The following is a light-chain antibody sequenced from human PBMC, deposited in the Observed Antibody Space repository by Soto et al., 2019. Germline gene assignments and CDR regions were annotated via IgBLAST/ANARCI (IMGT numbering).Light chain of an antibody. CDR2: AAT. CDR1: QSISSY. CDR3: QQSHRLPYT. J-gene: IGKJ2*01. Sequence: DIQMTQSPSSLSASVGDRVTITCRASQSISSYLNWYQQKPGKAPKVLIYAATSLQSGVPSRFSGSESGTDFTLTIDSLQPEDFATYSCQQSHRLPYTFGQGTRLEIK. V-gene: IGKV1-39*01.